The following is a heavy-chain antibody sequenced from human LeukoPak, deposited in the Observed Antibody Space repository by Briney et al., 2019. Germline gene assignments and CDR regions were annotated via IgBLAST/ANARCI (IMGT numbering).Heavy chain of an antibody. CDR1: GGTFSSYA. CDR3: ARGALDDSSGYYHDY. Sequence: SVKVSCKASGGTFSSYAISWVRQAPGQGLEWMGRIIPILGIANYAQKFQGRVTITADKSTSTAYMELSSLRSEDTAVYYCARGALDDSSGYYHDYWGQGTLVTVSS. D-gene: IGHD3-22*01. CDR2: IIPILGIA. J-gene: IGHJ4*02. V-gene: IGHV1-69*04.